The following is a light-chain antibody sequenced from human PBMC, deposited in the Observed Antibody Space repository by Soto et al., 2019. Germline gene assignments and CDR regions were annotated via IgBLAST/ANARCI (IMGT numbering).Light chain of an antibody. CDR2: DAS. Sequence: DIQMTQSPSTLSASVGDRVTITCRASQSISSWLAWYQQKPGKAPKLLIYDASSLESGVPSRFSGGGSGTEFTLTISSLQPDDFATYYCQQYNSYLFGQGTKLEIK. CDR1: QSISSW. V-gene: IGKV1-5*01. CDR3: QQYNSYL. J-gene: IGKJ2*01.